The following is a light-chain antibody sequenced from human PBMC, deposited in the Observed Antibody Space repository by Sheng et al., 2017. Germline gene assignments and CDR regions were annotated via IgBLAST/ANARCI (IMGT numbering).Light chain of an antibody. Sequence: QSALAQPASVSGSPGQSITISCTGTSSDTGDYNSISWYQQHPGKAPKLVIYDVTNRPSGVSNRFSGSKSGNTASLTISGLQAVDEADYYCSSYAGRGNLVFGGGTELTVL. CDR1: SSDTGDYNS. CDR3: SSYAGRGNLV. CDR2: DVT. V-gene: IGLV2-14*03. J-gene: IGLJ3*02.